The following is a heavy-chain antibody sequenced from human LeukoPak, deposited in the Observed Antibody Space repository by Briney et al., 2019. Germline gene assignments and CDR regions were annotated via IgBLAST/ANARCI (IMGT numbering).Heavy chain of an antibody. J-gene: IGHJ6*02. CDR1: GFTFSTYG. CDR3: ARDEDYSETYYDSYYGMDV. Sequence: PGRSLRLSCAASGFTFSTYGMNWVRQAPGKGLEWVAVIWYDGSKKYYADSVKGRFTISRDNSKNTVYLQMNSLRAEDTAIYYCARDEDYSETYYDSYYGMDVWGQGTTVTVSS. V-gene: IGHV3-33*01. D-gene: IGHD1-26*01. CDR2: IWYDGSKK.